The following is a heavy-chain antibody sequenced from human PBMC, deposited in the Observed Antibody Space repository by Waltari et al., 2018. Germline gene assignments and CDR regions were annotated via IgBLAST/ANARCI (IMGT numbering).Heavy chain of an antibody. CDR1: AGSFSGYY. Sequence: QAPLQQWGAGLLKPSETLSLTCAVYAGSFSGYYWSWIRQPPGKGLEWIGEIRIGEINHSGSTNYNPSLKSRVTVLGDTSKNQFSLKLSSVTAADTAVYYCARRLTVLYAFDMWGQGEMVTVSS. CDR3: ARRLTVLYAFDM. CDR2: INHSGST. J-gene: IGHJ3*02. D-gene: IGHD4-17*01. V-gene: IGHV4-34*01.